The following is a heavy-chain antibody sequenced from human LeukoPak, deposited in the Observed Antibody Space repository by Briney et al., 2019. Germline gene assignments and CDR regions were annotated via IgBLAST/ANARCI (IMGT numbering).Heavy chain of an antibody. CDR2: IKQDASEK. J-gene: IGHJ4*02. Sequence: GGSLRLSCAASGFTYSGYWMSWVRQAPGKGLEWVASIKQDASEKFYVDSLKGRFTISRDNAKNSLYLQMNSLGADDTAVYYCAKAVVRGVIMAAFDYWGQGTLVTVSS. V-gene: IGHV3-7*01. D-gene: IGHD3-10*01. CDR1: GFTYSGYW. CDR3: AKAVVRGVIMAAFDY.